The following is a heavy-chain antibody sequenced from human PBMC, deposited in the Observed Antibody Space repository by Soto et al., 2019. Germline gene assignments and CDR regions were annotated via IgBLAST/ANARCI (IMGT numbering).Heavy chain of an antibody. CDR1: GFTFSSYA. V-gene: IGHV3-23*01. Sequence: PGGSLRLSCAASGFTFSSYAMSWVRQAPGKGLEWVSAISGSGGSTYYADSVKGRFTISRDNSKNTLYLQTNSLRAEDTAVYYCANPPEGYYYDSSGYYFPWWGQGTLVTVSS. CDR2: ISGSGGST. J-gene: IGHJ4*02. D-gene: IGHD3-22*01. CDR3: ANPPEGYYYDSSGYYFPW.